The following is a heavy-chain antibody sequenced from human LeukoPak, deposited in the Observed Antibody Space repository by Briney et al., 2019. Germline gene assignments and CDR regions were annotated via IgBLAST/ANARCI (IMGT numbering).Heavy chain of an antibody. V-gene: IGHV4-39*01. Sequence: PSETLSLTCTVSGGSISSRSYYWGWIRQPPGKGLEWIGSVYYGGTTYYNPSLKSRVTISVDTSKNQFSLKVTSVTAADTAVYYCARSYNNAGYFYYGMDVWGQGTTVTVSS. CDR3: ARSYNNAGYFYYGMDV. CDR1: GGSISSRSYY. J-gene: IGHJ6*02. D-gene: IGHD5-24*01. CDR2: VYYGGTT.